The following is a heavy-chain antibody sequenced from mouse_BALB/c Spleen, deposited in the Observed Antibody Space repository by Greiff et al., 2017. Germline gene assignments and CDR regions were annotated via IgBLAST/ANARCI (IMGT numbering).Heavy chain of an antibody. J-gene: IGHJ3*01. CDR3: ARWGSVHEGFAY. Sequence: EVQLVESGPSLVKPSQTLSLTCSVTGDSITSGYWNWIRKFPGNKLEYMGYISYSGSTYYNPSLKSRISITRDTSKNQYYLQLNSVTTEDTATYYCARWGSVHEGFAYWGQGTLVTVSA. V-gene: IGHV3-8*02. CDR1: GDSITSGY. CDR2: ISYSGST.